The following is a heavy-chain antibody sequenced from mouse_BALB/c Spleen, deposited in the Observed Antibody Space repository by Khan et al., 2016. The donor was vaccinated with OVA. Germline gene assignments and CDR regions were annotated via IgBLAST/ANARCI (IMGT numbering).Heavy chain of an antibody. J-gene: IGHJ4*01. V-gene: IGHV9-3-1*01. Sequence: QVQLKQSGPELKKPGETVKISCKASGHTFTNYGMHWVKQAPGKGLKWMGWINTYTGEPTYADDFNGRFAFSLETSANTAYLQIINLKNEDTATYFGARTPYFSDAMDYWGQGTSVTVSS. D-gene: IGHD2-10*01. CDR1: GHTFTNYG. CDR3: ARTPYFSDAMDY. CDR2: INTYTGEP.